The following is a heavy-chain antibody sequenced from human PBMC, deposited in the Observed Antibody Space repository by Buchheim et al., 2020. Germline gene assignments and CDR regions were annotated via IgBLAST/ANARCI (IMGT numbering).Heavy chain of an antibody. J-gene: IGHJ6*03. V-gene: IGHV3-23*01. Sequence: EVHLLDSGGGLVQPGGSLRLSCAVSGLTFSNQAMSWVRQAPGKGLEWLSSISGSGGSTYYTDSVKGRFIISRDNSKNMLFLQMNSLRAEDTAVYYCAKGGGLRNVDWILVPFMDVWGKGTT. CDR1: GLTFSNQA. CDR2: ISGSGGST. D-gene: IGHD3-9*01. CDR3: AKGGGLRNVDWILVPFMDV.